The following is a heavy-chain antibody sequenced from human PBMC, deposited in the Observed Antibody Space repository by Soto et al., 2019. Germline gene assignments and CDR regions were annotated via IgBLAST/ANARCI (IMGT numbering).Heavy chain of an antibody. D-gene: IGHD4-17*01. J-gene: IGHJ4*02. Sequence: WVSLRLSCAASGFTFSSYAMSWVRQAPGKGLEWVSAISGSGGSTYYADSVKGRFTISRDNSKNTLYLQMNSLRAEDTAVYYCAKVPEPMLYGVSSDFDFWGQGSLVTVSS. V-gene: IGHV3-23*01. CDR1: GFTFSSYA. CDR2: ISGSGGST. CDR3: AKVPEPMLYGVSSDFDF.